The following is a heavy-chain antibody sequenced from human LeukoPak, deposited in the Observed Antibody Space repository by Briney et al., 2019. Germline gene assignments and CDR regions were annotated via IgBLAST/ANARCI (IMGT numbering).Heavy chain of an antibody. CDR3: ARDGGATMVRGVATYDS. CDR1: GFTFSTYC. D-gene: IGHD3-10*01. CDR2: ISRSSSTI. Sequence: GGSLRLSCAVSGFTFSTYCMNWVRQAPGKGLEWVSYISRSSSTIHYADSVKGRFTISRDNAKSSLFLQMNSLRAEDTAVYYCARDGGATMVRGVATYDSWGQGTLVTVSS. V-gene: IGHV3-48*04. J-gene: IGHJ4*02.